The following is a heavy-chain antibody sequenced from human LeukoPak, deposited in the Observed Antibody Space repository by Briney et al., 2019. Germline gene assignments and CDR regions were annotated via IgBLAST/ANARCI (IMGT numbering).Heavy chain of an antibody. CDR3: AKGSKAVVFTRDHYMDV. J-gene: IGHJ6*03. CDR2: INTEGVNT. D-gene: IGHD3-22*01. V-gene: IGHV3-NL1*01. CDR1: GFTFRDYG. Sequence: GGSLRLSCAASGFTFRDYGMSWVRQAPGKGLEWVSSINTEGVNTHYSDSVKGRFTISRDNSKSTLYLQMNSLRAEDTAVYYCAKGSKAVVFTRDHYMDVWGKGTTVTFSS.